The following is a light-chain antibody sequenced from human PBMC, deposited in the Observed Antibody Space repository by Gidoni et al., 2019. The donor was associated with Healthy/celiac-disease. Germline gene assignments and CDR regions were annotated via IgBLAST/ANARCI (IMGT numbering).Light chain of an antibody. V-gene: IGKV1-39*01. J-gene: IGKJ1*01. CDR1: QSISSN. CDR2: AAS. CDR3: QQSYSTWWT. Sequence: DIHMTQSPSSLSASVGDRVTITCRASQSISSNLNWYQQKPGKAPKLLIYAASSLQSGVPSRFSGSGSGTDFTLTISSLQPEDFATYYCQQSYSTWWTFGQGTKVEIK.